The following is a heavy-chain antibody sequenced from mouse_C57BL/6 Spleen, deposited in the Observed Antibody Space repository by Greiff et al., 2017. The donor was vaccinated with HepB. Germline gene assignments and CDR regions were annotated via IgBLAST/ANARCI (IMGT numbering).Heavy chain of an antibody. CDR1: GFTFSSYG. CDR3: ASAYYSNYDYAMDY. D-gene: IGHD2-5*01. V-gene: IGHV5-6*01. CDR2: ISSGGSYT. J-gene: IGHJ4*01. Sequence: EVKVVDSGGDLVKPGGSLKLSCAASGFTFSSYGMSWVRQTPDKRLEWVATISSGGSYTYYPDSVKGRFTISRDNAKNTLYLQMSSLKSEDTAMYYCASAYYSNYDYAMDYWGQGTSVTVSS.